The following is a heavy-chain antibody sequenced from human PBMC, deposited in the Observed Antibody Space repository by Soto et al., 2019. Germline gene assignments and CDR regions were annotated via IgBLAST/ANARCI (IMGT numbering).Heavy chain of an antibody. CDR1: GYTFTDHG. CDR2: VSPYNGNT. Sequence: QVQLLQSGGEVKKPGASVNVSCKTSGYTFTDHGLSWVRQAPGQGLEWLGWVSPYNGNTKYAQKFQGRVTMTTDTSTRTPYMELRSLRPDDTAVYYCARVIAARPDYGMDGCGQGTTGTVAS. CDR3: ARVIAARPDYGMDG. V-gene: IGHV1-18*01. D-gene: IGHD6-6*01. J-gene: IGHJ6*02.